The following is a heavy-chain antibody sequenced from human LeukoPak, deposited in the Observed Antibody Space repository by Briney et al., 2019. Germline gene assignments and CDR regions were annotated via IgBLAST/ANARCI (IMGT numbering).Heavy chain of an antibody. CDR3: ARCTTGRTFGSLREIKRSREIDY. J-gene: IGHJ4*02. V-gene: IGHV3-21*01. CDR2: ISSSSSYI. D-gene: IGHD1-1*01. Sequence: PGGSLRLSCAASGFTFSSYSMNWARQAPGKGLEWVSSISSSSSYIYYADSVKGRLTISRDNAKNSLYLQMNSLRAEDTAVYYCARCTTGRTFGSLREIKRSREIDYWGQGTLVTVSS. CDR1: GFTFSSYS.